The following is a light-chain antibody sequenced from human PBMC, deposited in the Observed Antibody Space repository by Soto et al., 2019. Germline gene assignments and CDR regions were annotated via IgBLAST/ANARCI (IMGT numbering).Light chain of an antibody. V-gene: IGKV3-20*01. CDR3: QHYGSSAPIP. CDR1: QTVRNNY. CDR2: GAS. Sequence: VWTQSPGTLSLSPGERATLSCRSSQTVRNNYLAWYQQKPGQAPRLLIYGASIRATGIPDRFSGSGSGTDFTLTISRLEPEDFALYYCQHYGSSAPIPFGQGTRLEIK. J-gene: IGKJ5*01.